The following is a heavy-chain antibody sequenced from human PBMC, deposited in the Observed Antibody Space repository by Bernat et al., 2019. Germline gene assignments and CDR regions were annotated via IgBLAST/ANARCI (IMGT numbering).Heavy chain of an antibody. V-gene: IGHV3-74*01. CDR3: VRDPNRKLDY. CDR1: GFTFSDYW. CDR2: INIDGTTT. D-gene: IGHD1-1*01. J-gene: IGHJ4*02. Sequence: EVQLAESGGGLVQPGGSLRLSCAASGFTFSDYWMDWVRQAPGKGLVWVSRINIDGTTTNYADSVKGRFTMSRDNAKNTVYLQMNSLRAEDTAVYYCVRDPNRKLDYWGQGTQVTVSP.